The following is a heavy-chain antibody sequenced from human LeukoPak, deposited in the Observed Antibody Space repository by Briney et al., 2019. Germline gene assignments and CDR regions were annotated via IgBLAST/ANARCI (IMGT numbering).Heavy chain of an antibody. D-gene: IGHD6-13*01. CDR1: GYSFTSYW. V-gene: IGHV5-51*01. J-gene: IGHJ6*02. CDR3: ARVPGIAAAGKGNMDV. CDR2: IYPGDSDT. Sequence: GESLKFSCKGSGYSFTSYWIGWGRQMPGKHLEWMGIIYPGDSDTRYSPSFQGQVTISADKSISTAYLQWSSLKASDTAMYYCARVPGIAAAGKGNMDVWGQGTTVTVSS.